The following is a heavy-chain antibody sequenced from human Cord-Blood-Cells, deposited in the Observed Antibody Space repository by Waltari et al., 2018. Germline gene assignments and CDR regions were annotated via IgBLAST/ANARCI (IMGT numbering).Heavy chain of an antibody. Sequence: QLQLQESGPGLVKPSETLSLTCTVSGGSISSSSYYWGWIRQPPGKGLEWSGSIYYSGSTYYNPSLKGRVTMSVDTSKNQFSLKLSSVTAADTAVYYCARTLGWYDAFDIWGQGTMVTVSS. J-gene: IGHJ3*02. CDR3: ARTLGWYDAFDI. V-gene: IGHV4-39*01. D-gene: IGHD6-19*01. CDR2: IYYSGST. CDR1: GGSISSSSYY.